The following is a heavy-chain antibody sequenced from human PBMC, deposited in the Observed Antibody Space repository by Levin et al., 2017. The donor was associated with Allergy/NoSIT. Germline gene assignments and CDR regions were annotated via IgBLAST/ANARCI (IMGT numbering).Heavy chain of an antibody. CDR3: ARDHGLLRYFDY. CDR2: IWYDGSNK. J-gene: IGHJ4*02. CDR1: GFTFSSYG. Sequence: GGSLRLSCAASGFTFSSYGMHWVRQAPGKGLEWVAVIWYDGSNKYYADSVKGRFTISRDNSKNTLYLQMNSLRAEDTAVYYCARDHGLLRYFDYWGQGTLVTVSS. V-gene: IGHV3-33*01. D-gene: IGHD3-22*01.